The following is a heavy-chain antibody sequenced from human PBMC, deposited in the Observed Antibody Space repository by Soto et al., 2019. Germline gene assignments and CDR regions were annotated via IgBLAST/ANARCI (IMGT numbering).Heavy chain of an antibody. D-gene: IGHD3-22*01. CDR2: INPSGGTT. J-gene: IGHJ4*02. V-gene: IGHV1-46*01. CDR3: ARDNFYDGSGYYFY. CDR1: GYIFTSYY. Sequence: ASVKVSCKASGYIFTSYYIHWVRQAPGQGLEWMGLINPSGGTTNYAQKFQGRVTMTRDTSTSTAYMELRSLRSDDTAVYYCARDNFYDGSGYYFYWGQGTLVTVS.